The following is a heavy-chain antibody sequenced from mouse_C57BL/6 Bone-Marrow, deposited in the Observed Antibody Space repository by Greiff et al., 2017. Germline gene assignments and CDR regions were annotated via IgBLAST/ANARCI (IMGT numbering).Heavy chain of an antibody. CDR1: GYTFTSYW. D-gene: IGHD1-1*01. Sequence: VKLQQPGAELVKPGASVKVSCKASGYTFTSYWMHWVKQRPGQGLEWIGRIHPSDSDTNYNQKFKGKATLTVDKSSSTAYMQLSSLTSEDSAVYYCAIYDYYGSSYRFAYWGQGTLVTVSA. V-gene: IGHV1-74*01. CDR3: AIYDYYGSSYRFAY. CDR2: IHPSDSDT. J-gene: IGHJ3*01.